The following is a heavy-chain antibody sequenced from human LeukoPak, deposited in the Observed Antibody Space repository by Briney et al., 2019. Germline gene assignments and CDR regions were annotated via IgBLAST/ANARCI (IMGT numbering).Heavy chain of an antibody. V-gene: IGHV4-38-2*02. J-gene: IGHJ5*02. CDR1: GYSISSGYY. D-gene: IGHD6-19*01. Sequence: KSSETLSLTCTVSGYSISSGYYWGWIRQPPGKGLEWIGSIYHSGGTYYNPSLKSRVTISVDTSKNQFSLKLSSVTAADTAVYYCARGRYSSGWYNWFDPWGQGTLVTVSS. CDR2: IYHSGGT. CDR3: ARGRYSSGWYNWFDP.